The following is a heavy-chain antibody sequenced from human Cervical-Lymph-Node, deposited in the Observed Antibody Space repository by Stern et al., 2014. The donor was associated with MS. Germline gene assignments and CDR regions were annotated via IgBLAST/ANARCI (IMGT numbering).Heavy chain of an antibody. D-gene: IGHD2-21*02. Sequence: EVQLVESGGGLVQPGGSLRLSCAASGFTFSSYAMSWVRQAPGKGLEWVSAISGSGGSTYYADSVKGRFTISRDNSKNTLYLQMNSLRAEDTAVYYCAKAVWDVVVTAMYYFDYWGQGTLVTVSS. J-gene: IGHJ4*02. V-gene: IGHV3-23*04. CDR3: AKAVWDVVVTAMYYFDY. CDR2: ISGSGGST. CDR1: GFTFSSYA.